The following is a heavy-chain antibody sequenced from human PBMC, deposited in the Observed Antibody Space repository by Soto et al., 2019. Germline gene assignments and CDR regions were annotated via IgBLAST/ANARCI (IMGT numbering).Heavy chain of an antibody. D-gene: IGHD1-26*01. Sequence: SETLSLTCTVSGASISSGAHYWSWTRQLPGKGLEWIGYIHHSGSMFYNPSLKSRVTISLDTSKNQLSLLMSSVTAADTARYYCARDFVGYNGMDVWGQGTTVTVSS. CDR3: ARDFVGYNGMDV. V-gene: IGHV4-31*03. CDR1: GASISSGAHY. CDR2: IHHSGSM. J-gene: IGHJ6*02.